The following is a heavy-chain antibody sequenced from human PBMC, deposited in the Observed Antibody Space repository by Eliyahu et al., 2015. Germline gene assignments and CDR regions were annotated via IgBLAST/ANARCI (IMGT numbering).Heavy chain of an antibody. D-gene: IGHD3-16*02. CDR3: AHGRYDYVWGSYRPFAFDI. Sequence: XITLKESGPTLVKPTQTLTLTCTFSGXSLSTXXVXXGWXRQPPGKALEWLALIYWDDDKRYSPSLKSRLTITKDTSKNQVVLTMTNMDPVDTATYXCAHGRYDYVWGSYRPFAFDIWGQGTMVTVSS. V-gene: IGHV2-5*02. CDR1: GXSLSTXXVX. CDR2: IYWDDDK. J-gene: IGHJ3*02.